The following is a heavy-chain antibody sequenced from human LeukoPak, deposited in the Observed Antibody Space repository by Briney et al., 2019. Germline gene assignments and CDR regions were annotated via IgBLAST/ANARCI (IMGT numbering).Heavy chain of an antibody. CDR2: IYPGDSDT. CDR3: ARRSRYCSGGSCYSPFSY. CDR1: GYSFTSYW. V-gene: IGHV5-51*01. Sequence: GESLKISCKGSGYSFTSYWIGWVRQMPGEGLEWMGIIYPGDSDTRYSPSFQGQVTISADKSISTAYLQWSSLKASDTAMYYCARRSRYCSGGSCYSPFSYWGQGTLVTVSS. D-gene: IGHD2-15*01. J-gene: IGHJ4*02.